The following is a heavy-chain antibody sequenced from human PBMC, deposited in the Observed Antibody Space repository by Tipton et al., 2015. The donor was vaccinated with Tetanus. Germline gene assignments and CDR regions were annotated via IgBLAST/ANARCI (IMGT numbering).Heavy chain of an antibody. V-gene: IGHV3-30*18. J-gene: IGHJ4*02. D-gene: IGHD3-22*01. CDR1: GFTFSSYG. Sequence: QLVQSGGGVVQPGRSLRLSCAASGFTFSSYGMHWVRQAPGKGLEWVAVISYDGSNKYYADSVKGRFTISRDNSKNTLYLQMNSLRAEDTAVYYCAKGTYYYDSSGYYPGIWGQGTLVTVSS. CDR2: ISYDGSNK. CDR3: AKGTYYYDSSGYYPGI.